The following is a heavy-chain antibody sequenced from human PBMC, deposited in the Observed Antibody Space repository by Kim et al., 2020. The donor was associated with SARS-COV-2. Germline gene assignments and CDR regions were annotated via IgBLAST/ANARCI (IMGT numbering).Heavy chain of an antibody. V-gene: IGHV3-33*01. CDR3: ARSYYYDSSGYYYVNYYYYGMDV. CDR1: GFTFSSYG. J-gene: IGHJ6*02. CDR2: IWYDGSNK. D-gene: IGHD3-22*01. Sequence: LSLTCAASGFTFSSYGMHWVRQAPGKGLEWVAVIWYDGSNKYYADSVKGRFTISRDNSKNTLYLQMNSLRAEDTAVYYCARSYYYDSSGYYYVNYYYYGMDVWGQGTTVTVSS.